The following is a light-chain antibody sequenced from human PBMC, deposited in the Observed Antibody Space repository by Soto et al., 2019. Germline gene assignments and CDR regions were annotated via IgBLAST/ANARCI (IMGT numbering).Light chain of an antibody. CDR2: DAS. CDR3: QQYDNYPLT. J-gene: IGKJ4*01. CDR1: QSVRSW. Sequence: DIQMTQSASALAASIGDRVTITCRASQSVRSWLAWYQQKPGRAPKFLIYDASSLESGVPSRFSGSGSGTEFTLTISNLQPDDFATYYCQQYDNYPLTFGGGTKLEI. V-gene: IGKV1-5*01.